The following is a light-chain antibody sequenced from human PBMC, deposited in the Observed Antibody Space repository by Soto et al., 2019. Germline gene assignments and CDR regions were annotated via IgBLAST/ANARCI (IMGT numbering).Light chain of an antibody. CDR3: SSYTSSSTLL. Sequence: QSALTQPASVSGSPGQSITISCTGTSSDVGGYKYVSWYQQYPGKAPKLMIYEVSNRPSGVSNRFSGSKSGNTASLTISGLQADDEADYYCSSYTSSSTLLFGGGTKVTVL. CDR1: SSDVGGYKY. V-gene: IGLV2-14*01. CDR2: EVS. J-gene: IGLJ2*01.